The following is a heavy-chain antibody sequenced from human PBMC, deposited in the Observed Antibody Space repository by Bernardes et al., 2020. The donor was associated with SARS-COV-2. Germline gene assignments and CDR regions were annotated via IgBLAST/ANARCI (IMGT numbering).Heavy chain of an antibody. Sequence: GGSLRPSCAASGFTFSSYWMHWVRPVPGEGLVWVSRINGGGSETIYADSVKGRFTISRDNAKNTLYLQMNSLRAEDTAVYYCARKSGHDYGMDVWGQGTTVTVSS. D-gene: IGHD3-10*01. V-gene: IGHV3-74*01. CDR2: INGGGSET. CDR3: ARKSGHDYGMDV. J-gene: IGHJ6*02. CDR1: GFTFSSYW.